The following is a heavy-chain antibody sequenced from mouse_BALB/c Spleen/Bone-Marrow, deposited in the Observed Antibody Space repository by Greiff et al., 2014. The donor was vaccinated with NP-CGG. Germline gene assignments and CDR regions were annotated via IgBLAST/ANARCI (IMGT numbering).Heavy chain of an antibody. CDR1: GFSITNGYY. Sequence: VQLQQSGPGLVKPSQSLSLTCSVSGFSITNGYYWYWIRQFPGNKLEWMAYITYDGSSDYNPSLKNRISITRDTSKNQFFLKLNSVTTEDTTTYYCAMGHYAMDYWGQGTSVTVSS. J-gene: IGHJ4*01. V-gene: IGHV3-6*02. CDR3: AMGHYAMDY. CDR2: ITYDGSS.